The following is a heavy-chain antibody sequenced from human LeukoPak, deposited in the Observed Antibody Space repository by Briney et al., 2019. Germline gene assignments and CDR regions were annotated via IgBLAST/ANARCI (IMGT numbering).Heavy chain of an antibody. J-gene: IGHJ6*02. Sequence: ASVKVSCKASGYTFTGYYMHWVRQAPGQGLERMGWINPNSGGTNYAQKFQGRVTMTRDTSISTAYMELSRLRSDDTAVYYCARQNSYGPIIYYYYGMDVWGQGTTVTVSS. CDR2: INPNSGGT. D-gene: IGHD5-18*01. CDR3: ARQNSYGPIIYYYYGMDV. V-gene: IGHV1-2*02. CDR1: GYTFTGYY.